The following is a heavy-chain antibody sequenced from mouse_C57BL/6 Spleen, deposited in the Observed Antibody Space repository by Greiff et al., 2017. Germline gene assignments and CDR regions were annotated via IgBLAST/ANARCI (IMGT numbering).Heavy chain of an antibody. J-gene: IGHJ1*03. CDR1: GFTFSDYY. CDR2: ISNGGGST. V-gene: IGHV5-12*01. CDR3: AGSYFDV. Sequence: EVQGVESGGGLVQPGGSLKLSCAASGFTFSDYYMYWVRQTPEKRLEWVAYISNGGGSTYYPDTVKGRFTISRDNAKNTLYLQMSRLKSEDTAMYYCAGSYFDVWGTGTTVTVSS.